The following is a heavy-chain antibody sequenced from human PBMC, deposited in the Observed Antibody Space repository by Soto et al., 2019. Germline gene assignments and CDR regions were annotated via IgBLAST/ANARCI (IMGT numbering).Heavy chain of an antibody. D-gene: IGHD3-22*01. CDR2: IFYSGST. Sequence: SDTLTLTSTMPCCSIPSRTYSWIRIRQPPGKGLEWIGSIFYSGSTYYNPSLKSRLTTSVDTSKNQFSLKLSSVTAADTAVYYCARLLYDASGYYYFDYWGQGTLVTVS. CDR3: ARLLYDASGYYYFDY. J-gene: IGHJ4*02. V-gene: IGHV4-39*01. CDR1: CCSIPSRTYS.